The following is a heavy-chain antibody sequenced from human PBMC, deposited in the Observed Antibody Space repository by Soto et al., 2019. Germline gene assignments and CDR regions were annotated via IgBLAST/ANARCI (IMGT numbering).Heavy chain of an antibody. Sequence: QITLKESGPTLVKPTQTLTLTCTFSGFSLSTSGVGVGWIRQPPGKALEWLALIYWDDDKRYSPSLKSRLTITQDTSKNQVVLTMTTMDPVATATYYCAHSRWAGSSWPPTIGYYYYGMDVWGQGTTVTVSS. V-gene: IGHV2-5*02. CDR1: GFSLSTSGVG. J-gene: IGHJ6*02. CDR3: AHSRWAGSSWPPTIGYYYYGMDV. D-gene: IGHD6-13*01. CDR2: IYWDDDK.